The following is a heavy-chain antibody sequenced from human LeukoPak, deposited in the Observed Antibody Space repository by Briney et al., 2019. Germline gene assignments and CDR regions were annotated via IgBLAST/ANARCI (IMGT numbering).Heavy chain of an antibody. CDR3: ARASRYYYGSGYYMDV. Sequence: SETPSLTCTVSGGSISSYYWSWIRQPAGKGLEWIGRIYTSGSTNYNPSLKSRVTMSVDTSKNQFSLKLSSVTAADTTVYYCARASRYYYGSGYYMDVWGKGTTVTVSS. CDR1: GGSISSYY. D-gene: IGHD3-10*01. CDR2: IYTSGST. J-gene: IGHJ6*03. V-gene: IGHV4-4*07.